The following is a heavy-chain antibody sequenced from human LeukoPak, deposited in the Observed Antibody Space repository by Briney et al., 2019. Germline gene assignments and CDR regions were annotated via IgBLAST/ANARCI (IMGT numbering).Heavy chain of an antibody. CDR1: GASISRPYW. Sequence: SGTLFLTCGVSGASISRPYWWSWVRQPPGKGLEWIAEISHSGTTHYNPSLKSRVTISVDTSKNQFSLKLNSVTAADTAVYYCARTYRRGGNWFDPWGQGTLVTVSS. CDR2: ISHSGTT. D-gene: IGHD2-15*01. V-gene: IGHV4-4*02. CDR3: ARTYRRGGNWFDP. J-gene: IGHJ5*02.